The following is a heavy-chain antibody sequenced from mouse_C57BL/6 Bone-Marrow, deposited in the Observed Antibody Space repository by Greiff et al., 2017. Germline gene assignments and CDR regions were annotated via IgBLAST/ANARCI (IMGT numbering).Heavy chain of an antibody. V-gene: IGHV1-18*01. Sequence: EVQLQQSGPELVKPGASVKIPCKASGYTFTDYNMDWVKQSHGKSLEWIGDINPNNGGTIYNQKFKGKATLTVDKSSSTAYMELRSLTSEDTAVYYCERSYYGNYVYWYFDVWGTGTTVTVSS. J-gene: IGHJ1*03. D-gene: IGHD2-10*01. CDR2: INPNNGGT. CDR1: GYTFTDYN. CDR3: ERSYYGNYVYWYFDV.